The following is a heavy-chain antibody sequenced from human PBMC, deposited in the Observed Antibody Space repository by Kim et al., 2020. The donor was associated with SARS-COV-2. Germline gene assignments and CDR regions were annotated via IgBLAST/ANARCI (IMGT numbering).Heavy chain of an antibody. V-gene: IGHV3-11*01. CDR2: ISTRGESI. CDR1: GLSFSDSY. CDR3: ARSGNGYNAFGI. Sequence: GWSLRLSCAASGLSFSDSYMNWVRQAPGKGLEWLSFISTRGESIFYADSVEGRFTISRDNAKNSLYLQMNYLRDEDTAVYYCARSGNGYNAFGIWGQGVLVTVSS. J-gene: IGHJ4*02. D-gene: IGHD5-12*01.